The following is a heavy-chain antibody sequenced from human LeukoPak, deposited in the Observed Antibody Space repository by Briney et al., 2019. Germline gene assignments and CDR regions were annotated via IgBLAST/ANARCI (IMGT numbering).Heavy chain of an antibody. J-gene: IGHJ6*03. V-gene: IGHV4-39*07. CDR3: ARTTEGGYTYGYFYYYYMDV. CDR2: IYYSGST. D-gene: IGHD5-18*01. Sequence: PSETLSLTCTVSGYSISSSSYYWGWIRQPPGKGLEWIGSIYYSGSTYYNPSLKSRVTISVDTSKNQFSLKLSSVTAADTAVYYCARTTEGGYTYGYFYYYYMDVWGKGTTVTISS. CDR1: GYSISSSSYY.